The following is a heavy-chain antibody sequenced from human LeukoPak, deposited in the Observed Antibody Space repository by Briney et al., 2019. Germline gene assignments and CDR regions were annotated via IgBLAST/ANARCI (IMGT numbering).Heavy chain of an antibody. J-gene: IGHJ4*02. Sequence: GGSLRLSCAASGFTFSSYVMDWLRQAPGEGLEWVSTISGSDDRTFYADSVKGRFTISRDNSKNTVYLQMNSLRAGDTAVYYCAKVQRSDFDMNFDSWGQGTLVTVSS. CDR2: ISGSDDRT. CDR3: AKVQRSDFDMNFDS. CDR1: GFTFSSYV. V-gene: IGHV3-23*01. D-gene: IGHD5-12*01.